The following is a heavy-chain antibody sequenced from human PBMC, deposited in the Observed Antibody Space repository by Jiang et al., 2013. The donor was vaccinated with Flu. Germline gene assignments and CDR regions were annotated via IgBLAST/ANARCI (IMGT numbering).Heavy chain of an antibody. CDR1: GGSFSGYY. J-gene: IGHJ6*02. CDR2: INHSGST. CDR3: ARAEQQLVRGYYYYGMDV. Sequence: SLTCAVYGGSFSGYYWSWIRQPPGKGLEWIGEINHSGSTNYNPSLKSRVTISVDTSKNQFSLKLSSVTAADTAVYYCARAEQQLVRGYYYYGMDVWGQGTTVTVSS. D-gene: IGHD6-13*01. V-gene: IGHV4-34*01.